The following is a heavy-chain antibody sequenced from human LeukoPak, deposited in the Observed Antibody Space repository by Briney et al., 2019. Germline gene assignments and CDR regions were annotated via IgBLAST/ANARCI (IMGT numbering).Heavy chain of an antibody. CDR3: ARVQYYYGSGTSWFDP. D-gene: IGHD3-10*01. Sequence: SETLSLTCTVSGGSISSYYWSWIRQPPGEGLEWIGYIYYSGGTNYNPSLKSRVTISVDTSKNQFSLKLSSVTAADTAVYYCARVQYYYGSGTSWFDPWGQGTLVTVSS. J-gene: IGHJ5*02. CDR1: GGSISSYY. CDR2: IYYSGGT. V-gene: IGHV4-59*01.